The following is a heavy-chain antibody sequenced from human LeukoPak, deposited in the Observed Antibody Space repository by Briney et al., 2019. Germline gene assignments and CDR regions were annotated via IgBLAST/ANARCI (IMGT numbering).Heavy chain of an antibody. CDR2: ISGSGGANT. CDR1: GFTFSSYA. V-gene: IGHV3-23*01. CDR3: ARDAGSGWDY. J-gene: IGHJ4*02. Sequence: GGSLRLSCAASGFTFSSYAMNWVRQAPGKGLEWVSAISGSGGANTYYADSMEGRFTISRDNAKNSLFLEMNSLRAEDTALYFCARDAGSGWDYWGQGALVTVSS. D-gene: IGHD6-19*01.